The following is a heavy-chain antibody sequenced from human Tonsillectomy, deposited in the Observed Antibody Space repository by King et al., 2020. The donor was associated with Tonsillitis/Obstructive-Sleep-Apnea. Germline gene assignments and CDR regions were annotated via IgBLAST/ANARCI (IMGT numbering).Heavy chain of an antibody. CDR2: ISSSCSII. CDR1: GFTFSDYY. D-gene: IGHD3-22*01. Sequence: VQLVESGGGLVKPGGSLRLSCAASGFTFSDYYMSWIRQAPGKGLEWVSYISSSCSIIYYADSVKGRFTISRDNAKNSMYLQMNSLRAEDTAVYYCARVPPYYYDSSGYYYDYFDYWGQGTLVTVSS. CDR3: ARVPPYYYDSSGYYYDYFDY. J-gene: IGHJ4*02. V-gene: IGHV3-11*01.